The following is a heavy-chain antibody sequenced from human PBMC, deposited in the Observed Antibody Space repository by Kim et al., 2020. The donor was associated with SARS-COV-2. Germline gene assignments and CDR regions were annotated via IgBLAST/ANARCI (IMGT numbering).Heavy chain of an antibody. D-gene: IGHD2-15*01. Sequence: DSVKGRITISRDNSKNTLYLQMNSLRAEDTAVYYCARQSYCSGGSCPLDYWGQGTLVTVSS. J-gene: IGHJ4*02. V-gene: IGHV3-53*01. CDR3: ARQSYCSGGSCPLDY.